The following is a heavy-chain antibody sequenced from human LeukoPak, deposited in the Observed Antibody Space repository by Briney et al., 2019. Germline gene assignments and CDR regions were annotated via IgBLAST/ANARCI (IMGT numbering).Heavy chain of an antibody. V-gene: IGHV1-2*02. CDR1: GYTFTGYY. Sequence: GASVKVSCKASGYTFTGYYMHWVRQAPGQGLEWMGWINHNSGGTNYAQKFQGRVTMTRDTSISTAYMELSRLRSDDTAVYYCAREASIAARPRQNFDYWGQGTLVTVSS. CDR2: INHNSGGT. J-gene: IGHJ4*02. CDR3: AREASIAARPRQNFDY. D-gene: IGHD6-6*01.